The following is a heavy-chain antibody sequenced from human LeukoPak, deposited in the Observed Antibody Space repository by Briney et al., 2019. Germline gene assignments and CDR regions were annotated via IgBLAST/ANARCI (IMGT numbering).Heavy chain of an antibody. CDR2: IYYSGST. CDR3: ARIRLGYCSSTSCYGTHFDY. Sequence: SEALSLTCAVYGGSFSGYYWSWIRQPPGKGLEWIGSIYYSGSTYYNPSLKSRVTISVDTSKNQFSLKLSSVTAADTAVYYYARIRLGYCSSTSCYGTHFDYWGQGTLVTVSS. J-gene: IGHJ4*02. CDR1: GGSFSGYY. V-gene: IGHV4-34*01. D-gene: IGHD2-2*01.